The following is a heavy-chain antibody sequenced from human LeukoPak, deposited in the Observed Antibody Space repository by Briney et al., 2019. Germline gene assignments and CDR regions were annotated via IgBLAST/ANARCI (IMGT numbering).Heavy chain of an antibody. CDR3: ARDVVPAAIVNWFDP. D-gene: IGHD2-2*01. Sequence: GASAKVSRKASGGTFSNYAISWVRQAPGQGLEWVGGIIPIFGTANYAQKFQGRVTITADESTSTAYMELSSLRSEDTAVYYCARDVVPAAIVNWFDPWGQGTLVTVSS. CDR2: IIPIFGTA. J-gene: IGHJ5*02. V-gene: IGHV1-69*13. CDR1: GGTFSNYA.